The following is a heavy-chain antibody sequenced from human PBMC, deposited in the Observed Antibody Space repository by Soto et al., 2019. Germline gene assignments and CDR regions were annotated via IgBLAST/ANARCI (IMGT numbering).Heavy chain of an antibody. CDR2: MYYSGST. J-gene: IGHJ3*02. V-gene: IGHV4-61*01. Sequence: QVQLQESGPGLVKPSETLSLTCTVSGGSVSSGSYYWSWIRQPPGKGLEWIGYMYYSGSTNYNPSLKSRVTISLDTSQNQYSLKLSSVTAADTAMYFCARTRDFWSGNDAFDIWGQGTMVAVSS. CDR3: ARTRDFWSGNDAFDI. D-gene: IGHD3-3*01. CDR1: GGSVSSGSYY.